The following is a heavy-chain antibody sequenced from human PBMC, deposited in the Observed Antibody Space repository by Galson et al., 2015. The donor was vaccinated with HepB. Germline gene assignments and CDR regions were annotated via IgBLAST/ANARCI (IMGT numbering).Heavy chain of an antibody. D-gene: IGHD1-26*01. V-gene: IGHV4-39*07. CDR3: AREFREVGATPFDF. CDR1: GGSISGNSHHY. J-gene: IGHJ4*01. Sequence: ETLSLTCTVSGGSISGNSHHYWGWIRQPPGKGLEWIGSMSYTGDSYFNPSLKSRVSISVVVSKNQFSLELRSVSAADTAVYYCAREFREVGATPFDFWGHGSPLTVSS. CDR2: MSYTGDS.